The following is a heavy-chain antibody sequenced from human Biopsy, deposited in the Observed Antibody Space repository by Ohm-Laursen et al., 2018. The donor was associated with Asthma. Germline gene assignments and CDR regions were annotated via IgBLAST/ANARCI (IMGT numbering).Heavy chain of an antibody. Sequence: ASVKVSCKASGYPFIGYHIHWMRQAPGQGLEWTVRINPNSGATNYAQKFQGRVTMTRDTSISTAYMEVSRLRSDDTAVYYCARGQKSAGDRWFDPWGQGTLVTVSS. D-gene: IGHD6-13*01. J-gene: IGHJ5*02. CDR2: INPNSGAT. CDR1: GYPFIGYH. V-gene: IGHV1-2*06. CDR3: ARGQKSAGDRWFDP.